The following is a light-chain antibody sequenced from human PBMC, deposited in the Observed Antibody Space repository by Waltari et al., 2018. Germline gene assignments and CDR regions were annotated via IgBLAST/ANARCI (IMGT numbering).Light chain of an antibody. J-gene: IGKJ3*01. CDR2: AAS. CDR3: QQSYSTPSFT. CDR1: QSIATS. Sequence: DIQMTQSPSSLSASVGDRVTITCRASQSIATSLNWYQHRAGKAPRLLIYAASSLQGGGSSRFSGSGSGTDFTLSIDSLQPEDVATYYCQQSYSTPSFTFGPGTKWDI. V-gene: IGKV1-39*01.